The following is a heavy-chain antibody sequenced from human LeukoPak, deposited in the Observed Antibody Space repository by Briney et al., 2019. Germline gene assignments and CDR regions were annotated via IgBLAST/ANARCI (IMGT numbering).Heavy chain of an antibody. CDR2: INPSGGIT. D-gene: IGHD2-2*01. V-gene: IGHV1-46*01. Sequence: ASVKVSCKASGYTFTDYYMHWVRQAPGQGLEWMGIINPSGGITRYAQRFQGRVTMTRDTSTSRVYMELSSLRSEDTAVYYCARVRAGPHASYYMDVWGKGTTVTISS. J-gene: IGHJ6*03. CDR1: GYTFTDYY. CDR3: ARVRAGPHASYYMDV.